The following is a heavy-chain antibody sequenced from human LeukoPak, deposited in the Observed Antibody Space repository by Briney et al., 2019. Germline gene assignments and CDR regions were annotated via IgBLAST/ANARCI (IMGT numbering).Heavy chain of an antibody. CDR2: FYYSGST. CDR3: ARHSVLLWFGELAGYNWFDP. D-gene: IGHD3-10*01. V-gene: IGHV4-39*01. CDR1: GGSISNNNYY. Sequence: SETLSLTCTVSGGSISNNNYYWGWIRQPPGKGLEWIGSFYYSGSTYYNPSLKSRVTISVDTSKNQFSLKLSSVTAADTAVYYCARHSVLLWFGELAGYNWFDPWGQGTLVTVSS. J-gene: IGHJ5*02.